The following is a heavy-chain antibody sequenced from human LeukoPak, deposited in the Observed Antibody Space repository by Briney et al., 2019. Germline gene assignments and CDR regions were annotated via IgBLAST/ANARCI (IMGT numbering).Heavy chain of an antibody. Sequence: ASVKVSCKASGGTFSSYAISWVRQAPGQGLEWMGTINPSGGGTGYAQKFQGRVTMTRDTSTSTVYMELSSLRSEDTAVYYCAREVPDYYDSSGYYGGGAYYFDYWGQGTLVTVSS. J-gene: IGHJ4*02. CDR2: INPSGGGT. V-gene: IGHV1-46*01. D-gene: IGHD3-22*01. CDR3: AREVPDYYDSSGYYGGGAYYFDY. CDR1: GGTFSSYA.